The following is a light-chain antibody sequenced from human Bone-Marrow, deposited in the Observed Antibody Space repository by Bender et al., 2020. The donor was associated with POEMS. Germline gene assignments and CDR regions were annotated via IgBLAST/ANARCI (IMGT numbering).Light chain of an antibody. CDR2: RNY. CDR3: VAWDDTLNGWV. CDR1: ISNIGSYY. J-gene: IGLJ2*01. V-gene: IGLV1-47*01. Sequence: QSVLTQPPSASGTPGQRVTISCSGSISNIGSYYVYWYQQLPGAAPKLLMYRNYQRPSGVPDRFSGSMSGTSASLAISGLHSEDEADYYCVAWDDTLNGWVFGGGTKLTVL.